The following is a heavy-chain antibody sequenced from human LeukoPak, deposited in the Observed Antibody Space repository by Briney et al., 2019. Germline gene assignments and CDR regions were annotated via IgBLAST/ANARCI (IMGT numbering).Heavy chain of an antibody. D-gene: IGHD6-13*01. CDR1: GGSISSYY. J-gene: IGHJ4*02. CDR3: ARGVAAASTGY. V-gene: IGHV4-59*01. Sequence: SETLSLTCTVSGGSISSYYWSWLRQPPGKGLEWIGYIYYSGSTNYNPSLTSRVTISVDTSKNQFSLKLSSVTAADTVVYYCARGVAAASTGYWGQGTLVTVSS. CDR2: IYYSGST.